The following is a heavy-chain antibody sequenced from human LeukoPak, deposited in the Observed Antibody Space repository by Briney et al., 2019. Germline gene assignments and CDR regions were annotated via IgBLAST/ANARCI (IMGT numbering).Heavy chain of an antibody. D-gene: IGHD3-22*01. CDR1: GGTFSSYT. J-gene: IGHJ4*02. V-gene: IGHV1-69*04. Sequence: SVKVSRKASGGTFSSYTICWVRQAPGQGLEWMGRIIPILGIANYAQKFQGRVTITADKSTSTAYMELSSLRSEDTAVYYCARDGTGGGYYYYFDYWGQGTLVTVSS. CDR3: ARDGTGGGYYYYFDY. CDR2: IIPILGIA.